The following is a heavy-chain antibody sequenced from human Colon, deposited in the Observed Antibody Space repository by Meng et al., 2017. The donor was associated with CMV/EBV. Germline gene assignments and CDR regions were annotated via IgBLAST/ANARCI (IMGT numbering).Heavy chain of an antibody. Sequence: SGGSITSDDCQWSWIRQAPGKGLQWVGNTFSSGSTSYHPSLESRLSISLDTSRNQFFLNLTSVTAADTAVYYCARASTFHYWYFDLWGRGTLVTVSS. CDR1: GGSITSDDCQ. D-gene: IGHD5/OR15-5a*01. CDR3: ARASTFHYWYFDL. J-gene: IGHJ2*01. CDR2: TFSSGST. V-gene: IGHV4-30-4*01.